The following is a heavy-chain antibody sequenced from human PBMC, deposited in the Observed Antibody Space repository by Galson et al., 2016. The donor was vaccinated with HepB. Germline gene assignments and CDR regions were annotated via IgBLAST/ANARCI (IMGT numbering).Heavy chain of an antibody. D-gene: IGHD2-8*01. Sequence: SLRLSCAASGFTFSTYDMHWVRQITGKGLEWVSGIGKAGDTYYAGSVKSRFTISRENAKNSLYLQMNSLRVGDTAVYYCARGADNGFDPWGQGTLVTVAS. V-gene: IGHV3-13*01. CDR1: GFTFSTYD. CDR2: IGKAGDT. CDR3: ARGADNGFDP. J-gene: IGHJ5*02.